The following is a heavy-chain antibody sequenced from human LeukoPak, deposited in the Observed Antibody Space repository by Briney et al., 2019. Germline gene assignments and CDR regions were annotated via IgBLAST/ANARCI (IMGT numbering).Heavy chain of an antibody. Sequence: GGSLRLSCAASGFTFSSYAMHWVRQAPGKGLEYVSAISSNGGSTYYADSVKGRFTISRDNSKNTLYLQMNSLRAEDTAVYYCARVMVRGYYYYMDVWGKGTTVTISS. V-gene: IGHV3-64*04. CDR1: GFTFSSYA. D-gene: IGHD2/OR15-2a*01. J-gene: IGHJ6*03. CDR2: ISSNGGST. CDR3: ARVMVRGYYYYMDV.